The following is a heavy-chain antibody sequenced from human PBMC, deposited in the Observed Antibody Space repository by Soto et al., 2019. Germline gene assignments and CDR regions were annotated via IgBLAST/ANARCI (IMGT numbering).Heavy chain of an antibody. CDR3: AREDFWSGCGH. V-gene: IGHV4-59*01. D-gene: IGHD3-3*01. CDR1: GGSISSFY. CDR2: ILHSGST. J-gene: IGHJ4*02. Sequence: PSETLSLTCTVSGGSISSFYWSWIRQPPGKGLEWIGYILHSGSTNYNPSLESRVTISLDASKNQFSLKLSSVTPADTAVYYCAREDFWSGCGHWGQGTQVTVSS.